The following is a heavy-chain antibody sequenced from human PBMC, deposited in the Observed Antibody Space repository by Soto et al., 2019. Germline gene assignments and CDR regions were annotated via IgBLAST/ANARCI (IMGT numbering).Heavy chain of an antibody. J-gene: IGHJ6*02. CDR2: ISSSGSTI. CDR1: GFTFSSYE. CDR3: ARVAGYSGYDFGYGMDV. D-gene: IGHD5-12*01. Sequence: GESLKISCAASGFTFSSYEMNWVRQAPGKGLEWVSYISSSGSTIYYADSVKGRFTISRDNAKNSLYLQMNSLRAEDTAVYYCARVAGYSGYDFGYGMDVWGQGTTVTVSS. V-gene: IGHV3-48*03.